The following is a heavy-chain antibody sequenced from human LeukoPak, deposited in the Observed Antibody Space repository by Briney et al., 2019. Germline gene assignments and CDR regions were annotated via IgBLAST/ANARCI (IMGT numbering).Heavy chain of an antibody. CDR1: GFTFSDYA. Sequence: GGSLRLSCAASGFTFSDYAMNWVRQAPGKGLEWVSPISATGARTFYADSVKGRFTISRDNSKNTLYLQMNSLRVEDTAIYYCAKASKHTYDQLDSWGQGTLVTVSS. J-gene: IGHJ4*02. CDR2: ISATGART. CDR3: AKASKHTYDQLDS. V-gene: IGHV3-23*01. D-gene: IGHD5-18*01.